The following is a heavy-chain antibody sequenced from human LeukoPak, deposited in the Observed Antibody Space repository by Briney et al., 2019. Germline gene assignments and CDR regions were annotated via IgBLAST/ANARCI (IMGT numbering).Heavy chain of an antibody. CDR2: ITSGSSYI. J-gene: IGHJ6*03. V-gene: IGHV3-21*01. CDR3: ARDPYSGSYGNYYYYFMDV. Sequence: GGSLKLSCAASGFTFSSYWMSWVRQAPGKGLEWVSSITSGSSYIYYADSVRGRFTISRDNAKNSLFLQMNSLRAEDTAVYYCARDPYSGSYGNYYYYFMDVWGKGTTVTISS. CDR1: GFTFSSYW. D-gene: IGHD1-26*01.